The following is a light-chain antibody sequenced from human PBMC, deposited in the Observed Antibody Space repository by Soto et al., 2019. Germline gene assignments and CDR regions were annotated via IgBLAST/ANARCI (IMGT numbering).Light chain of an antibody. CDR2: DAS. CDR3: QQYDSYVGT. Sequence: DIHMTQSPSTLSASVVDRVTITCRASQSISSWLAWYQQKPGKAPKLLIYDASSLERGVPSRFSGRGSGTEFNLSISSLQPDDLATYYCQQYDSYVGTLGGGTKVDIK. V-gene: IGKV1-5*01. CDR1: QSISSW. J-gene: IGKJ4*01.